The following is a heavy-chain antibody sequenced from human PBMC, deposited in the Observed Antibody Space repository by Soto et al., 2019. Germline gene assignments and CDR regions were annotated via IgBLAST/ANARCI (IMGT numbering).Heavy chain of an antibody. V-gene: IGHV4-31*03. Sequence: SSETLSLTCTVSGGSISSGGYYWSWIRQHPGKGLEWIGYIYYSGSTYYNPSLKSRVTISVDTSKNQFSLKLSSVTAADTAVYYCSSFASYYYYGVDVWGQGTTVTVSS. CDR2: IYYSGST. D-gene: IGHD3-10*01. CDR1: GGSISSGGYY. CDR3: SSFASYYYYGVDV. J-gene: IGHJ6*02.